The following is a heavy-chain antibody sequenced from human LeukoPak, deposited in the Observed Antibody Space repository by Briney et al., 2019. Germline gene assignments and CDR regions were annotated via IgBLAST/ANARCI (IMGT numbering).Heavy chain of an antibody. J-gene: IGHJ6*02. Sequence: GGSLRVWCGACGFTFKKCVGTWVGEAGGKGVEWVSTINTGDQSTFYADSVKGRFTIFRDSSKNTLYLEMNGLRAEDTAIYFCAKDGRPRAFGLDVWGQGTTVTVSS. V-gene: IGHV3-23*01. CDR1: GFTFKKCV. D-gene: IGHD3-10*01. CDR3: AKDGRPRAFGLDV. CDR2: INTGDQST.